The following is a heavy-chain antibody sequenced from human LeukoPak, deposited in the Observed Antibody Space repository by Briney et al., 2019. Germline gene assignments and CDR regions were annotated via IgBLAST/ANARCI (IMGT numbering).Heavy chain of an antibody. CDR1: GFTFSSYS. J-gene: IGHJ4*02. Sequence: GGSLRLSCAASGFTFSSYSMNGVRQAPGKGLEWVSSISSSSSYIYYADSVKGRFTISRDNAKNSLYLQMNSLRAEDTAVYYCARARFGESVRPFDYWGQGTLVTVSS. CDR3: ARARFGESVRPFDY. D-gene: IGHD3-10*01. V-gene: IGHV3-21*01. CDR2: ISSSSSYI.